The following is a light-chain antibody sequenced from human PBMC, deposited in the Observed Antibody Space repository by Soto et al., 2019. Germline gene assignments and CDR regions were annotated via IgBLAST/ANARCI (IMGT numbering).Light chain of an antibody. CDR3: CSYAGSSTYV. CDR1: SSDVGSYDL. J-gene: IGLJ1*01. V-gene: IGLV2-23*01. CDR2: EGT. Sequence: QSALTQPASVSGSPGQSITISCTGTSSDVGSYDLVSWYQQHPGKAPKLMIYEGTKRPSGVSYRFSGSKSGNTASLTISGLQAEDEADYYCCSYAGSSTYVFGTATKLTVL.